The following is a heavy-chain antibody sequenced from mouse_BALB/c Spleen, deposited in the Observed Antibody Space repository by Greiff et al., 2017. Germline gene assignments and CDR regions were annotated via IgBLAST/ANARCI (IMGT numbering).Heavy chain of an antibody. D-gene: IGHD2-1*01. Sequence: EVKLVESGGGLVQPGGSRKLSCAASGFTFSSFGMHWVCQAPEKGLEWVAYISSGSSTIYYADTVKGRFTISRDNPKNTLFLQMTSLRSEDTAMYYCAREGNPYYYAMDYWGQGTSVTVSS. CDR2: ISSGSSTI. J-gene: IGHJ4*01. CDR3: AREGNPYYYAMDY. CDR1: GFTFSSFG. V-gene: IGHV5-17*02.